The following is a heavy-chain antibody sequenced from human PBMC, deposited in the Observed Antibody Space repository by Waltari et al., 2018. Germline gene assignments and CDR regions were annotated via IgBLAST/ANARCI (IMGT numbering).Heavy chain of an antibody. CDR3: AXDXVAAPQRGFAFDI. CDR2: ISWXGGNT. Sequence: EVQLVESXGVVVQSXXXLXLSCAASGXTFDDYAXHWVRQAPGKGLEWVSLISWXGGNTYYADSVRGRFTISGDNSXNSLYLXMNSLRAEDTXLYYCAXDXVAAPQRGFAFDIWXXXTMVTVSS. CDR1: GXTFDDYA. J-gene: IGHJ3*02. D-gene: IGHD6-6*01. V-gene: IGHV3-43D*04.